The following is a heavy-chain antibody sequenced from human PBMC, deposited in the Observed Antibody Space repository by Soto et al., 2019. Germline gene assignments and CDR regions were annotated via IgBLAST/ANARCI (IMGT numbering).Heavy chain of an antibody. CDR2: IYSGGST. D-gene: IGHD5-12*01. Sequence: EVQLVETGGGLIQPGGSLRLSCAASGFTVSSNYMSWVRQAPGKGLEWVSVIYSGGSTYYADSVKGRFTISRDNSKNTLYLQMNSLRAEDTAVYYWARGRADGYNYCSDYWGQGTLVTVSS. CDR1: GFTVSSNY. CDR3: ARGRADGYNYCSDY. J-gene: IGHJ4*02. V-gene: IGHV3-53*02.